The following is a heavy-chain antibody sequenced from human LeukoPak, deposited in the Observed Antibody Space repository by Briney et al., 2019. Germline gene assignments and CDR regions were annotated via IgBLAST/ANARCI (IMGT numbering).Heavy chain of an antibody. J-gene: IGHJ4*02. CDR3: AREIGDLTEGLVAAEQWLSPPLDY. CDR1: GFTFSSYS. CDR2: ISSSSSTI. D-gene: IGHD6-19*01. Sequence: HPGGSLRLSCAASGFTFSSYSMNWVRQAPGKGLEWVSYISSSSSTIYYADSVKGRFTISRDNAKNSLYLQMNSLRAEDTAVYYCAREIGDLTEGLVAAEQWLSPPLDYWGQGTLVTVSS. V-gene: IGHV3-48*01.